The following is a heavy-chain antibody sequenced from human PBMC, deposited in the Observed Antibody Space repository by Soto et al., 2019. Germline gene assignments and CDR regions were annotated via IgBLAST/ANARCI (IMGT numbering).Heavy chain of an antibody. CDR2: INHSGST. D-gene: IGHD6-6*01. Sequence: QVQLQQWGAGLLKPSETLSLTCAVYGGSFSGYYWSWIRKPPGKGLEWMGEINHSGSTNYNPSLKRRVTTQVDPSKNQFPLKLSSVPAADTAVYYCARSQSSSSFVSCYYYMDVWGKGTTVAVSS. J-gene: IGHJ6*03. CDR1: GGSFSGYY. CDR3: ARSQSSSSFVSCYYYMDV. V-gene: IGHV4-34*01.